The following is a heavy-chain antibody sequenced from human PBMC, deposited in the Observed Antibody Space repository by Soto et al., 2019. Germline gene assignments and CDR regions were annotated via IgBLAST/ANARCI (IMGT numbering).Heavy chain of an antibody. V-gene: IGHV2-5*02. J-gene: IGHJ4*02. CDR3: ARSIGSYGYWQKGGAITYVDF. D-gene: IGHD5-18*01. CDR1: GFSLSTSGVG. CDR2: IYWDDDK. Sequence: SGPTLVNPTQTLTLTCTFSGFSLSTSGVGVGWIRQPPGKALEWLALIYWDDDKRYSPSLKSRLTITKDASKNQVVLTMTNMDPVDTASYYCARSIGSYGYWQKGGAITYVDFWGQGTLVTVSS.